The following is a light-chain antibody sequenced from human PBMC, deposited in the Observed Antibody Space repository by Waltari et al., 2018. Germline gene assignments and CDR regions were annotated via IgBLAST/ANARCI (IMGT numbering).Light chain of an antibody. CDR3: QQADRLPLT. V-gene: IGKV1-12*01. CDR2: AAS. J-gene: IGKJ4*01. CDR1: QDILSW. Sequence: DIQMTQSPTSVSASVGDRATITCRASQDILSWLAWYQQKPGKAPKLLISAASGLESGGPSRFSGRGSGTDFTLTISSLQPEDFATYYCQQADRLPLTFGGGTKVEIK.